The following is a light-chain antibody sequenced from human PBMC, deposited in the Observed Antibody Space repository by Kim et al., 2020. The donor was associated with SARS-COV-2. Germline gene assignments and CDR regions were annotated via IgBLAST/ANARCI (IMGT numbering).Light chain of an antibody. J-gene: IGLJ2*01. CDR3: QAWDSSFVV. CDR1: ELGDKY. CDR2: QDT. Sequence: SYELTQPPSVSVSPGQTASITCSGDELGDKYACWYQQKPGQSPVLVIYQDTKRPSGIPERFSGSNSGNTATLTISGTQAMDEADYYCQAWDSSFVVFGGG. V-gene: IGLV3-1*01.